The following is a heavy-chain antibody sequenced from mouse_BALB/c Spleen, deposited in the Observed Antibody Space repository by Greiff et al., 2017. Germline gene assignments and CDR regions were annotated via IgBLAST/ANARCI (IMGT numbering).Heavy chain of an antibody. CDR3: ARSGSSGGFAY. J-gene: IGHJ3*01. CDR2: INPGSGGT. CDR1: GYAFTNYL. Sequence: QVQLQQPGAELVRPGTSVKVSCKASGYAFTNYLIEWVKQRPGQGLEWIGVINPGSGGTNYNEKFKGKATLTADKSSSTAYMQLSSLTSDDSAVYFCARSGSSGGFAYWGQGTLVTVSA. V-gene: IGHV1-54*03. D-gene: IGHD1-1*01.